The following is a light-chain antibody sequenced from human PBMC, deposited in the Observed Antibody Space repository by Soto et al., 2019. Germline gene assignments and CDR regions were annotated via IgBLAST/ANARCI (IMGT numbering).Light chain of an antibody. J-gene: IGLJ2*01. V-gene: IGLV2-8*01. CDR3: SAYAASDNFVV. CDR2: EVY. Sequence: QSALTQPASVSGSPGQSITIACTGTSSDVGGYNYVSWYQHHPGNAPKLIIYEVYKRPSGVPDRFSGSKSVNTASLTVSGLQAEDEADYYCSAYAASDNFVVFGGGTKLTVL. CDR1: SSDVGGYNY.